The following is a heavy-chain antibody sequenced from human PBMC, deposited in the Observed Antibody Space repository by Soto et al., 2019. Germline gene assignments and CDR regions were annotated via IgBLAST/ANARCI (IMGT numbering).Heavy chain of an antibody. CDR3: ARGREYCSGGRCYETGSDY. CDR2: ITSSSSGI. V-gene: IGHV3-48*01. Sequence: EVQVVESGGGLAQPGGSLRLSCAASGFSFSSYTMKWVRQAPGRGLEWVSEITSSSSGIFYADAVKGRFTISRDNAKNSLYLQMDSLRTEDTAVYYCARGREYCSGGRCYETGSDYWGQGTLVTVSS. J-gene: IGHJ4*02. D-gene: IGHD2-15*01. CDR1: GFSFSSYT.